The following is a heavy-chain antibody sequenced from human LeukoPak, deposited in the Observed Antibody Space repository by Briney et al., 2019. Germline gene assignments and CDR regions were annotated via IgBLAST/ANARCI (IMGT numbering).Heavy chain of an antibody. CDR1: GGSISSGGYY. V-gene: IGHV4-31*03. D-gene: IGHD6-13*01. CDR3: ARVASKHRFSYSSSWSYFDY. Sequence: SQTLSLTCIVSGGSISSGGYYWSWIRQHPGKGLEWIGYIYYSGSTYYNPSLKSRVTISVDTSKNQFSLKLSSVTAADTAVYYCARVASKHRFSYSSSWSYFDYWGQGTLVTVSS. J-gene: IGHJ4*02. CDR2: IYYSGST.